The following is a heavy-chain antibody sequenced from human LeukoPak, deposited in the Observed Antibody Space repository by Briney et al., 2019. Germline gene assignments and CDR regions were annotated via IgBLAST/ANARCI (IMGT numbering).Heavy chain of an antibody. CDR2: ISSSGNKI. CDR1: GFTFSDYH. Sequence: GGSLRLSCAASGFTFSDYHMSWIRQAPGKGPEWVSYISSSGNKIYFADSVKGRFTVSRDNAKDSLYLQMNSLRVEDTAVYYCARVIAGSYGLDSWGQGILVTVSS. D-gene: IGHD5-18*01. CDR3: ARVIAGSYGLDS. J-gene: IGHJ4*02. V-gene: IGHV3-11*01.